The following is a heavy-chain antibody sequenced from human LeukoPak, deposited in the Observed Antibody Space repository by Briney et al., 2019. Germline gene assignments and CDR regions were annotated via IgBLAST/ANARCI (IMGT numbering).Heavy chain of an antibody. CDR3: VRVGYCTSTSCPHAFDI. CDR1: GFTFSSYS. CDR2: ISYDGSNK. J-gene: IGHJ3*02. D-gene: IGHD2-2*01. Sequence: PGGSLRLSCAASGFTFSSYSIHWVRQAPGKGLEWVAVISYDGSNKYYADSVKGRLTISRDNAKNSLYLQMNSLRAEDTAVYYCVRVGYCTSTSCPHAFDIWGQGTMVIVSS. V-gene: IGHV3-30*04.